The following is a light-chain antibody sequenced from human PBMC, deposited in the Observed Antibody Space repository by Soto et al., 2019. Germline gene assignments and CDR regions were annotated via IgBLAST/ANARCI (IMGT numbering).Light chain of an antibody. V-gene: IGKV3-20*01. CDR2: GAS. J-gene: IGKJ1*01. Sequence: EIVLTQSPGTLSLSPGERATLSCRASQSVSSSYLAWYQQKPGQTPRLLIYGASSRATGIPDRLSGSGSGTDFTLTISRLEPEDFAVYYCQQYGSSVQTFGQGTKVDIK. CDR3: QQYGSSVQT. CDR1: QSVSSSY.